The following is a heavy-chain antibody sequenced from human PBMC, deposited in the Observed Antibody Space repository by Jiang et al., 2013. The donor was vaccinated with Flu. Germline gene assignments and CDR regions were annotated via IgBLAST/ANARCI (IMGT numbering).Heavy chain of an antibody. CDR1: GDSVSSNSAA. CDR3: ARELSGITMIVVVTHYYFDY. D-gene: IGHD3-22*01. J-gene: IGHJ4*02. V-gene: IGHV6-1*01. Sequence: QTLSLTCAFSGDSVSSNSAAWNWIRQSPSRGLEWLGRTYYRSKWYNDYAVSVKSRITINPDTSKNQFSLQLNSVTPEDTAVYYCARELSGITMIVVVTHYYFDYWGQGTLVTVSS. CDR2: TYYRSKWYN.